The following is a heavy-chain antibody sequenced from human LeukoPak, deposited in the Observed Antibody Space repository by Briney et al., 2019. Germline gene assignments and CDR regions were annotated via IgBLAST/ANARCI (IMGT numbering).Heavy chain of an antibody. CDR2: ISGASVSI. Sequence: PGGSLRLSCGGSEFTFSSYSMNWVRQAPGKGLEWVSHISGASVSIFYTDSVKGRFTISRDNGKNSLYLHMNSLTAEDTAVYYCAGATYYFDSVDAFDIWGQGTLVTVSS. V-gene: IGHV3-48*01. CDR1: EFTFSSYS. D-gene: IGHD3-10*01. J-gene: IGHJ3*02. CDR3: AGATYYFDSVDAFDI.